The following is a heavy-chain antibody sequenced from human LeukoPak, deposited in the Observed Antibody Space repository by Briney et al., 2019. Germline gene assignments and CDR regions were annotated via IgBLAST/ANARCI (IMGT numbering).Heavy chain of an antibody. V-gene: IGHV1-8*01. CDR1: GYTFTSYD. D-gene: IGHD3-3*01. CDR2: MNPNSGNT. CDR3: AGFFDDFWSGYQDY. Sequence: ASVRVSCKASGYTFTSYDINWVRQATGQGLEWMGWMNPNSGNTGYAQKFQGRVTMTRNTSISTAYMELSSLRSEDTAVYYCAGFFDDFWSGYQDYWGQGTLVTVSS. J-gene: IGHJ4*02.